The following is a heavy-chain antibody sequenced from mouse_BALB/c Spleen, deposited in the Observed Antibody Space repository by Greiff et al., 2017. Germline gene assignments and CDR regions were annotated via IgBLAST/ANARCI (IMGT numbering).Heavy chain of an antibody. CDR3: ASNWDYLDY. J-gene: IGHJ2*01. Sequence: QVQLQQSGAELARPGASVKMSCKASGYTFTSYTMHWVQQRPGQGLEWIGYINPSSGYTNYNQKFKDKATLTADKSSSTAYMQLSSLTSEDSAVYYCASNWDYLDYWGQGTTLTVSS. CDR2: INPSSGYT. CDR1: GYTFTSYT. D-gene: IGHD4-1*01. V-gene: IGHV1-4*01.